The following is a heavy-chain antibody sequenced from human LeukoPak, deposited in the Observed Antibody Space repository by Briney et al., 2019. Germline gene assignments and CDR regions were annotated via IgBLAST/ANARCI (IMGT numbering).Heavy chain of an antibody. D-gene: IGHD5-12*01. CDR3: ARISGYDSFDY. V-gene: IGHV1-69*04. J-gene: IGHJ4*02. Sequence: SVKVSCKAFGGTFSSYAISWVRQAPGQGLEWMGRIIPILGIANYAQKFQGRVTISADKSTSTAYMELSSLRSEDTAVYYCARISGYDSFDYWGQGTLVTVSS. CDR1: GGTFSSYA. CDR2: IIPILGIA.